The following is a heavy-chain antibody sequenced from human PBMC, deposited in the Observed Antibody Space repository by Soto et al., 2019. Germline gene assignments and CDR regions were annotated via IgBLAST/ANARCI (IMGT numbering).Heavy chain of an antibody. CDR3: ARVLSGNKEWFDP. J-gene: IGHJ5*02. CDR1: GLSVTAGKL. CDR2: VFPDGST. Sequence: QLHLQESGPGLVTPWGTLSLTCAVSGLSVTAGKLGSWVRQSPGKGLEWIGEVFPDGSTNYNPSLKSRVTISLDKSQTHFSLMLTSVAAAETVLYCCARVLSGNKEWFDPWGQGTLVTVSS. D-gene: IGHD3-10*01. V-gene: IGHV4-4*01.